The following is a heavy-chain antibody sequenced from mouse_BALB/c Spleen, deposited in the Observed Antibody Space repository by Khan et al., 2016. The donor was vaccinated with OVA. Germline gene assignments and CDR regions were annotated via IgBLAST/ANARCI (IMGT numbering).Heavy chain of an antibody. V-gene: IGHV14-3*02. CDR3: ARMAGK. CDR1: GFTFKGTY. CDR2: IDPPNGNT. Sequence: VQLKQSGAELVKSGATVKFSCTASGFTFKGTYMHWLKQSPDQGLEWIGRIDPPNGNTKYDPSFQGKATISADTSSNTAYLQLSSLASEDTAVYYCARMAGKWGQGTMLTVSA. J-gene: IGHJ3*02.